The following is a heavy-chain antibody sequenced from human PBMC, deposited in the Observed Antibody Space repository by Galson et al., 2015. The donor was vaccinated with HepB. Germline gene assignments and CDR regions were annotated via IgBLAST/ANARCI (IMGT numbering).Heavy chain of an antibody. CDR2: INPNSGGT. Sequence: SVKVSCKASGYTFTAYYIHWVRQAPGQGLEWMGRINPNSGGTTYAQKFQGRVAMTSDTAISTAYMELSSQRSDDTVVYYCAREGDWHFDLWGRGTLVTVSS. J-gene: IGHJ2*01. CDR1: GYTFTAYY. V-gene: IGHV1-2*05. CDR3: AREGDWHFDL.